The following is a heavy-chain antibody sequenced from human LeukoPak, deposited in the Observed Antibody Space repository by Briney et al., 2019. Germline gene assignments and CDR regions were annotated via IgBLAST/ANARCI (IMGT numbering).Heavy chain of an antibody. CDR3: ARHRFGGNWFDP. J-gene: IGHJ5*02. CDR2: IDPSDSYT. V-gene: IGHV5-10-1*01. D-gene: IGHD3-10*01. Sequence: GQSLKISCKGSGYSFTSYWISWVRQMPGKDLEWMGRIDPSDSYTNYSPSFQGHVTISADKSISTAYLQWSSLKASDTAMYYCARHRFGGNWFDPWGQGTLVTVSS. CDR1: GYSFTSYW.